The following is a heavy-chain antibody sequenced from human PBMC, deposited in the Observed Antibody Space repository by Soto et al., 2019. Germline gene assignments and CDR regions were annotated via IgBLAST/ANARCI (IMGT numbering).Heavy chain of an antibody. Sequence: VKVSCKASGYTFTSYGISWVRQAPGQGLEWMGWISAYNGNTNYAQKLQGRDTMTTDTSTSTAYMELRSLRSDDTAVYYCASLCSGGSCPLDYWGQGTLVTVSS. CDR1: GYTFTSYG. J-gene: IGHJ4*02. D-gene: IGHD2-15*01. V-gene: IGHV1-18*01. CDR3: ASLCSGGSCPLDY. CDR2: ISAYNGNT.